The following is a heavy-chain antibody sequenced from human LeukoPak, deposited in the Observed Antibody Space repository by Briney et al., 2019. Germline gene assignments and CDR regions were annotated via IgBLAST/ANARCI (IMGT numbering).Heavy chain of an antibody. CDR1: GGSISSGDYY. CDR2: IYHSGST. D-gene: IGHD3-22*01. Sequence: SETLSLTCTVSGGSISSGDYYWSWIRQPPGKGLDWIGYIYHSGSTYYNPSLKSRVTISVDRSKNQFSLKLSSVTAADTAVYYCARAPYYYDSSGSDDAFDIWGQGTMVTVSS. CDR3: ARAPYYYDSSGSDDAFDI. V-gene: IGHV4-30-2*01. J-gene: IGHJ3*02.